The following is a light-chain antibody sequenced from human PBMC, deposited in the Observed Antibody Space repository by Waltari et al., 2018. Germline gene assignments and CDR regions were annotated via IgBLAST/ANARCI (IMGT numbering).Light chain of an antibody. V-gene: IGKV3-11*01. CDR1: QSVSSY. CDR2: DAS. Sequence: EIVLTQSPVTLSLSPGERATLSCRASQSVSSYLAWYQQKPGQPPRLLIYDASNRATDIPARFSGSGSGTDFTLTISSLEPEDFAVYYCQQRSNWPLFTFGPGTKVAIK. J-gene: IGKJ3*01. CDR3: QQRSNWPLFT.